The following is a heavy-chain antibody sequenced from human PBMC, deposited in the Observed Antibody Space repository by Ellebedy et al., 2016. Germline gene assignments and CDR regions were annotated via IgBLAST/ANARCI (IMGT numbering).Heavy chain of an antibody. Sequence: ASVKVSCKASGYTFTGYYMHWVRQAPGQGLEWMGWMSPHRGNTGYAQKFQGRVTMTRDISTSTAYMELSTLRSEDTAVYYCARVYYSGSGTYYKEFDNWGQGTQVTVSS. D-gene: IGHD3-10*01. J-gene: IGHJ4*02. CDR3: ARVYYSGSGTYYKEFDN. CDR2: MSPHRGNT. CDR1: GYTFTGYY. V-gene: IGHV1-8*02.